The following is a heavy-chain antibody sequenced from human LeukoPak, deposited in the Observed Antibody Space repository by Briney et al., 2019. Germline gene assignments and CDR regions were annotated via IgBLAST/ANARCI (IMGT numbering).Heavy chain of an antibody. J-gene: IGHJ4*02. Sequence: ASVKVSCKASGGTFSSYAISWVRQAPGQGLEWMGWISAYNGDTNYAQNLQGRVTMTTDTSTSTAYMELRSLRSDDTAVYYCARDSRETHYYDRSGYYHGYWGQGTLVTVSS. CDR1: GGTFSSYA. CDR2: ISAYNGDT. D-gene: IGHD3-22*01. CDR3: ARDSRETHYYDRSGYYHGY. V-gene: IGHV1-18*01.